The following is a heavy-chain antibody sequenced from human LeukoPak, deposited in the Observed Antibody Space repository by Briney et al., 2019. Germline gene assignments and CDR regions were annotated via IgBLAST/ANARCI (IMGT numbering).Heavy chain of an antibody. J-gene: IGHJ5*02. CDR2: ISSSSSTI. D-gene: IGHD3-10*01. CDR3: ARHVWFGEHNGHENWFDP. Sequence: GGSLRLSCAASGFTFSSYSMNWVRQAPGKGLEWVSYISSSSSTIYYADSVKGRFTISRDNAKNPLYLQMNSLRAEDTAVYYCARHVWFGEHNGHENWFDPWGQGTLVTVSS. V-gene: IGHV3-48*01. CDR1: GFTFSSYS.